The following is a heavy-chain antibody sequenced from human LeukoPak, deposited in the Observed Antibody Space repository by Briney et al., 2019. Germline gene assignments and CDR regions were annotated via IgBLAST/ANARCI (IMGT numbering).Heavy chain of an antibody. Sequence: RIIPMLGTPNYAQKFQGRLTITADKSTTTVNMELSNLRSEDTAIYYCARVPDFGGKLLGYWGQGTLVTVSS. J-gene: IGHJ4*02. V-gene: IGHV1-69*08. CDR2: IIPMLGTP. CDR3: ARVPDFGGKLLGY. D-gene: IGHD4-23*01.